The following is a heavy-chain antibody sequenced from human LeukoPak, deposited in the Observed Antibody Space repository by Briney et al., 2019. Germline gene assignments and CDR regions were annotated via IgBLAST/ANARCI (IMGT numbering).Heavy chain of an antibody. D-gene: IGHD4-11*01. J-gene: IGHJ5*02. Sequence: SETLSLTCTVSGYSISSGYYWGWIRQPPGQGLEWIGSINDSGNTYYNPSLKSRVSISVDMSKNQFSLKVKSVTATDTAVYYCARRDYIGWTYNWFDPWGQGALVTVSA. CDR3: ARRDYIGWTYNWFDP. CDR1: GYSISSGYY. V-gene: IGHV4-38-2*02. CDR2: INDSGNT.